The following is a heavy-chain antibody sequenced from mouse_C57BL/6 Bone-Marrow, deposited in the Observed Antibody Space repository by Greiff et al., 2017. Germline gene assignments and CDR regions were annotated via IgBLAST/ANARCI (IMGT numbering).Heavy chain of an antibody. J-gene: IGHJ2*01. CDR2: IYPRSGNT. D-gene: IGHD4-1*02. V-gene: IGHV1-81*01. Sequence: QVQLQLSGAELARPGASVKLSCKASGYTFTSYGISWVKQRTGQGLEWIGEIYPRSGNTYYNEKFKGKATLTADKSSSTAYMELRSLTSEDSAVYFCARGANWYWGQGTTLTVSS. CDR1: GYTFTSYG. CDR3: ARGANWY.